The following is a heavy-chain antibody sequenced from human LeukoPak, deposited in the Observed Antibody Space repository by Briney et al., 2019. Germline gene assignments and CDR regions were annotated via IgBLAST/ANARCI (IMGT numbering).Heavy chain of an antibody. CDR3: ARLGCSSTSCYVGYYFDY. V-gene: IGHV5-51*01. CDR1: GYSFTSFW. CDR2: IYPGDSDT. J-gene: IGHJ4*02. D-gene: IGHD2-2*01. Sequence: GESLKISCKGSGYSFTSFWIGWVRQMPGKGLEWMGIIYPGDSDTRYSPSFRGQVTISADKSISTAYLQWSSLKASDTAMYYCARLGCSSTSCYVGYYFDYWGQGTLVTVSS.